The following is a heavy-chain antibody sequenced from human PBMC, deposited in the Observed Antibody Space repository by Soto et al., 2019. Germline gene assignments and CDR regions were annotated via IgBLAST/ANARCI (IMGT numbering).Heavy chain of an antibody. Sequence: QVQLVQSGAEVEKPGASVKVSCKASGYTFTNYAVHWVRQAPGQRLEWRGWINAGNGNTRYSQKFQGRVTITRDTSARTAYMELSSLRSDDTAVYYCARGHLAVVPVASWYFYMDVWGKGTTVTVSS. V-gene: IGHV1-3*01. J-gene: IGHJ6*03. CDR1: GYTFTNYA. CDR3: ARGHLAVVPVASWYFYMDV. CDR2: INAGNGNT. D-gene: IGHD2-2*01.